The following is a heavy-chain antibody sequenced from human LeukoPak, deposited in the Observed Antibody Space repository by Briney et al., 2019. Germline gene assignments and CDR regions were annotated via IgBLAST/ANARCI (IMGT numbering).Heavy chain of an antibody. D-gene: IGHD1-26*01. V-gene: IGHV3-30-3*01. CDR3: ARYQPTNPDAFDI. CDR1: GFTFSSYA. CDR2: ISYDGSNK. Sequence: GGSLRLSCAASGFTFSSYAMHWVRQAPGKGLEWVAVISYDGSNKYHADSVKGRFTISRDNSKNTLYLQMNSLRAEDTAVYYCARYQPTNPDAFDIWGQGTMVTVSS. J-gene: IGHJ3*02.